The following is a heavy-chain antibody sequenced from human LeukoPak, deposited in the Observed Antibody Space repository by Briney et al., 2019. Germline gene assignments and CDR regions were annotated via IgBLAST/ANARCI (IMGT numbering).Heavy chain of an antibody. Sequence: TGGSLRLSCAASGFTVSSNYMSWVRQSPGKGLEWLSVIYSGGSTYYADSVKGRFNIYRDHSKNTLYPQLNSLRAEDTAVYYCARNRDYGQTGYFDYWGQGTLVTVSS. CDR1: GFTVSSNY. V-gene: IGHV3-66*01. CDR2: IYSGGST. J-gene: IGHJ4*02. CDR3: ARNRDYGQTGYFDY. D-gene: IGHD4/OR15-4a*01.